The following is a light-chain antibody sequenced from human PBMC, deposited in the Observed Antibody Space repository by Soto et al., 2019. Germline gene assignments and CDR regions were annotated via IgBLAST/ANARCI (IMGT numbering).Light chain of an antibody. CDR2: GVS. CDR3: SSYTTSTPVV. V-gene: IGLV2-14*02. Sequence: QSALTQPASVSGSPGQSITISCTGTSSDVGNYNLVSWYQQHPGKAPKLMIYGVSYRPSGVSNRFSGSKSGNMASLTISGLQAEDEADYYCSSYTTSTPVVFGGGTKLTVL. CDR1: SSDVGNYNL. J-gene: IGLJ3*02.